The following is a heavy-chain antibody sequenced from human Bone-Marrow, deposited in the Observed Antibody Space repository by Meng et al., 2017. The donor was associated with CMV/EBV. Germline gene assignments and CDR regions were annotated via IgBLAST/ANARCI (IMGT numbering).Heavy chain of an antibody. V-gene: IGHV3-23*01. J-gene: IGHJ4*02. CDR2: ISGSGGST. CDR1: GFTFSSYW. D-gene: IGHD6-13*01. CDR3: AKLIDSSSNDD. Sequence: GGSLRLSCAASGFTFSSYWMHWVRQAPGKGLEWVSAISGSGGSTYYADSVKGRFTISRDNSKNTLYLQMNSLRAEDTAVYYCAKLIDSSSNDDWGQGTLVTGSS.